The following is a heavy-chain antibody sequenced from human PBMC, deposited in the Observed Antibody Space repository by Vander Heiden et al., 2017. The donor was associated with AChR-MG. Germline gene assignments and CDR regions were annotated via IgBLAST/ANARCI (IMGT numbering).Heavy chain of an antibody. CDR1: GFTFTRYS. CDR3: ARDQFTYARYYFDY. J-gene: IGHJ4*02. D-gene: IGHD4-17*01. CDR2: ISYDGRDK. V-gene: IGHV3-30*04. Sequence: QVQLVASGGGVVQPGASLRLPCAASGFTFTRYSMTWVRQAPGKGLEWVAVISYDGRDKHFAESVKGRFTISRDNSKNTLHLQMNSLRTEDTAVYYCARDQFTYARYYFDYWGQGTPITVSS.